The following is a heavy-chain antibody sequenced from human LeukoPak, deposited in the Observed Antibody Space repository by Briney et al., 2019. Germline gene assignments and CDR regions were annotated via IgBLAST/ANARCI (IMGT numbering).Heavy chain of an antibody. CDR1: GFTFSNNA. CDR2: ISGSGGTT. V-gene: IGHV3-23*01. J-gene: IGHJ5*02. CDR3: AKGYCASFTCYSRFDP. D-gene: IGHD2-21*02. Sequence: PGGSLRLSCAASGFTFSNNAMSWVRQAPGKGLEWVSAISGSGGTTYYADSVKGRFTISRDNYKNKLFLQMNSLRAEDTALYYCAKGYCASFTCYSRFDPWGQGTLVTVSS.